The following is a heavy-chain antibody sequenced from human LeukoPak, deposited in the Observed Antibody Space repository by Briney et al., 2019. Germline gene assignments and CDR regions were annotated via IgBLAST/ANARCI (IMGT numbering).Heavy chain of an antibody. D-gene: IGHD3-22*01. CDR3: VATSMYYDSSGYYYGGGAFDI. CDR2: ISGSGGST. J-gene: IGHJ3*02. Sequence: GGSLRLSCAASGFTFSNYAMDWVRQAPGKGVEGVSAISGSGGSTYYADSVKGRFTISRDNAKKSLYVQMNRLRDEDRAVYYCVATSMYYDSSGYYYGGGAFDIWGQGTIVTVSS. CDR1: GFTFSNYA. V-gene: IGHV3-23*01.